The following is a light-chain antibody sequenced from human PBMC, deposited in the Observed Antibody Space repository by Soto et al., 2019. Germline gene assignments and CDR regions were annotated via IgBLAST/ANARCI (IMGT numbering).Light chain of an antibody. CDR2: DIS. V-gene: IGLV2-14*01. Sequence: QSVLTQPASVSGSPGRSITISCTGTSSDVGGYNYVSWYQQHPGKAPELMIYDISNRPSGVSNRFSGSKSGNTASLTISGLQAEDEADYYCSSYTTSNTRQIVFGTGTKVTVL. CDR1: SSDVGGYNY. CDR3: SSYTTSNTRQIV. J-gene: IGLJ1*01.